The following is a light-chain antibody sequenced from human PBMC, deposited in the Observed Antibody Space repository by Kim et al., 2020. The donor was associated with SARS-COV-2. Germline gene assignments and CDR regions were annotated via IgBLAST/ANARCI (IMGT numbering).Light chain of an antibody. CDR2: AAS. V-gene: IGKV1-8*01. CDR3: QQYYSYPRT. CDR1: QGISSY. Sequence: ESTGDRVTITWRASQGISSYLAWYQQKPGKAPKLLIYAASTLQSGVPSRFRGSGSGTDFTLTISCLQSEDFATYYCQQYYSYPRTFGQGTKVDIK. J-gene: IGKJ1*01.